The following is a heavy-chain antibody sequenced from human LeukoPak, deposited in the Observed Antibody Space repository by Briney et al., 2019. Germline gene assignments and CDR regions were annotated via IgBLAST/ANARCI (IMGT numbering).Heavy chain of an antibody. V-gene: IGHV4-30-4*01. CDR1: GGSINSGDYY. J-gene: IGHJ4*02. CDR2: IYCSGTT. D-gene: IGHD3-22*01. Sequence: SETLSLTCTVSGGSINSGDYYWSWIRQPPGKGLEWIGYIYCSGTTYYNPSLKSRVTISVDTSKNQFSLKLSSVTAADTAVYYCASYYDSSGPTFDFWGQGTLVTVSS. CDR3: ASYYDSSGPTFDF.